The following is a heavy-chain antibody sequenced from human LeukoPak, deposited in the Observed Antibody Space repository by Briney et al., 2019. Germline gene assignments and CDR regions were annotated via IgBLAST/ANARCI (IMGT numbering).Heavy chain of an antibody. J-gene: IGHJ3*02. CDR2: IYSSGST. Sequence: ASETLSLTCTVSGDSISSFYWSWIRQPAGKGLEWIGRIYSSGSTNYNPSLESRVTISVDTSKNQFSLKLSSVTAADTAVYYCARMVRGVITVDAFDIWGQGTMVTVSS. CDR3: ARMVRGVITVDAFDI. CDR1: GDSISSFY. D-gene: IGHD3-10*01. V-gene: IGHV4-4*07.